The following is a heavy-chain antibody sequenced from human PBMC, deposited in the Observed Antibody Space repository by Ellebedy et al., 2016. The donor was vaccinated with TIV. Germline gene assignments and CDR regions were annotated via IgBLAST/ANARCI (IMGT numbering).Heavy chain of an antibody. J-gene: IGHJ6*02. Sequence: SVKVSXXASGGTFNSHAISWVRQAPGQGFEWVGGIIPMFATANYALKFRGRVTITADESTSTASMELISLRTGDTAVYYCATGPAGFIAANYYYNYAMDVWGQGTTVTVSS. D-gene: IGHD6-6*01. CDR2: IIPMFATA. CDR3: ATGPAGFIAANYYYNYAMDV. V-gene: IGHV1-69*13. CDR1: GGTFNSHA.